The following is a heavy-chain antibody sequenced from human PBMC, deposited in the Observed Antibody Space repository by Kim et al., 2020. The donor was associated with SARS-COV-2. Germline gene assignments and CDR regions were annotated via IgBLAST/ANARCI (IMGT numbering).Heavy chain of an antibody. CDR2: YI. Sequence: YIYYADSGKGRFTISRDNAKTSLYLQMSSLRAEDTAVYYCASLWGSYLDYWGQGTLVTVSS. CDR3: ASLWGSYLDY. D-gene: IGHD3-16*01. J-gene: IGHJ4*02. V-gene: IGHV3-21*01.